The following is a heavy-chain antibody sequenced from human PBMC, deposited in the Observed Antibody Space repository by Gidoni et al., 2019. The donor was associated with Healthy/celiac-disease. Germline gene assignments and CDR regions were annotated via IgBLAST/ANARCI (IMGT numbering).Heavy chain of an antibody. CDR1: GFTFSSYG. CDR2: ISYDGSNK. J-gene: IGHJ4*02. Sequence: QVQLVESGGGVVQPGRSLRLSCAASGFTFSSYGMHWVRQAPGKGLEWVAVISYDGSNKYYADSVKGRFTISRDNSKNTLYLQMNSLRAEDTAVYYCAKDPGGSYGGLDYWGQGTLVTVSS. D-gene: IGHD1-26*01. V-gene: IGHV3-30*18. CDR3: AKDPGGSYGGLDY.